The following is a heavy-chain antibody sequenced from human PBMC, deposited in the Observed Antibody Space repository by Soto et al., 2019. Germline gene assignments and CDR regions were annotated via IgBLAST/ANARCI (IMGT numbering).Heavy chain of an antibody. J-gene: IGHJ6*04. V-gene: IGHV1-58*01. D-gene: IGHD5-12*01. CDR3: AADLRIVAAKGFYYYGMDV. CDR2: IVVGSGNT. CDR1: GFTFTSSA. Sequence: ASVKVSCKASGFTFTSSAVQWVRQARGQRLEWIGWIVVGSGNTNYAQKFQERVTITRDMSTSTAYMELSSLRSEDTAVYYCAADLRIVAAKGFYYYGMDVWGKGTTVTVSS.